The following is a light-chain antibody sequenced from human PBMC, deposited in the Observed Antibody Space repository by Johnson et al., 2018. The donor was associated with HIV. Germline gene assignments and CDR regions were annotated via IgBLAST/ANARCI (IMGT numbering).Light chain of an antibody. CDR1: SSNIGNNY. J-gene: IGLJ1*01. V-gene: IGLV1-51*02. CDR3: GTGDRSLSAGV. Sequence: QSVLTQPPSVSAAPGQKVTISCSGSSSNIGNNYVSWYQQVPGAAPKLLIYENNKRPSGIPGRFSGSKSGTSATLGITGLQTGDAADYYCGTGDRSLSAGVFGTGTKVTVL. CDR2: ENN.